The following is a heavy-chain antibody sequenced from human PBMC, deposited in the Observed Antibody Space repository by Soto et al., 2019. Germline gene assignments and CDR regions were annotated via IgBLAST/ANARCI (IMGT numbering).Heavy chain of an antibody. Sequence: QVQLQESGPGLVKPSGTLSLTCAVSGGSISTSNWWSWVRQPPGKGLEWIGEVYRTGITNYNPSLDSRLTISVDKSKNQFSLKLTSVTAADTAVYYCARARATIAAAVIFDCWGQGTLVTVSS. D-gene: IGHD6-13*01. V-gene: IGHV4-4*02. CDR1: GGSISTSNW. J-gene: IGHJ4*02. CDR2: VYRTGIT. CDR3: ARARATIAAAVIFDC.